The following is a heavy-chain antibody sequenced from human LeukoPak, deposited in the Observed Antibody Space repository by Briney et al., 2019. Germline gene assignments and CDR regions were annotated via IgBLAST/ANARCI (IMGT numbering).Heavy chain of an antibody. CDR3: AKASGKWELLEWICYFDY. CDR2: IWYDGSNK. V-gene: IGHV3-33*06. D-gene: IGHD1-26*01. Sequence: GRSLRLSCAASGFTFSSYGMHWVRQAPGKGLEWVAVIWYDGSNKYYADSVKGRFTISRDNSKNTLYLQMNSLRAEDTAVYYCAKASGKWELLEWICYFDYWGQGTLVTVSS. J-gene: IGHJ4*02. CDR1: GFTFSSYG.